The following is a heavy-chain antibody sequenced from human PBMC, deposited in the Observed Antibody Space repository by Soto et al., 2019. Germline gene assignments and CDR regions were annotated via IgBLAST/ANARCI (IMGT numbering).Heavy chain of an antibody. CDR1: GDSISSSGHY. J-gene: IGHJ4*02. CDR3: AREHGDNRDFDY. Sequence: PSGTLSLTCTVSGDSISSSGHYWTWIRQRPGQGLEWIGYIYYSGSTFYNPSLKSRITISADMSKNQFSLRLRSVTAADTAVYYCAREHGDNRDFDYWGPGTLVTVSS. D-gene: IGHD4-17*01. CDR2: IYYSGST. V-gene: IGHV4-31*03.